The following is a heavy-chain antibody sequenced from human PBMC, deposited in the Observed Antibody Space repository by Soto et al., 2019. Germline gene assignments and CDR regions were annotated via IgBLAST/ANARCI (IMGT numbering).Heavy chain of an antibody. D-gene: IGHD4-17*01. CDR1: GFTFSSYA. Sequence: GWSLRLSCAASGFTFSSYAMHWVRKAPGKGLEWVAVISYDGSNKYYADSVKGRFTISRDNSKNTLYLQMNSLRAEDTAVYYCARYGDSSGDFDYWGQGTLVTVSS. J-gene: IGHJ4*02. CDR3: ARYGDSSGDFDY. V-gene: IGHV3-30-3*01. CDR2: ISYDGSNK.